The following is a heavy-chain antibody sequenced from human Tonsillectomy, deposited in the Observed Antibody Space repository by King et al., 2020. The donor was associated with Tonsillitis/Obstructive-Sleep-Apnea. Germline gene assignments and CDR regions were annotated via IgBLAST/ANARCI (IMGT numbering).Heavy chain of an antibody. D-gene: IGHD5-12*01. CDR3: AKAHRDIVPTISDC. CDR1: GFTFSTYA. Sequence: VQLVESGGGLVQPGGSLRLSCAASGFTFSTYARNWVRQAPGKGLEWVSGISGSGGRTYYADSVKGRFTISRDNSKNTLFLHMNSLRVEDTALYYCAKAHRDIVPTISDCGGQGTLVTVSS. V-gene: IGHV3-23*04. J-gene: IGHJ4*02. CDR2: ISGSGGRT.